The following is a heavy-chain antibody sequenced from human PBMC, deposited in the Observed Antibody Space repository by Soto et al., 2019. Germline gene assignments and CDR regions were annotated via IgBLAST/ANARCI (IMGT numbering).Heavy chain of an antibody. J-gene: IGHJ6*02. CDR2: IYDNGIT. Sequence: QVPLQESGPGLVKPSQTLSLTCNVSGGSISGGRYYWNWIRQHPGKGLEWIGNIYDNGITYYNPSLKSRVIISAGTSKNQFSLRLSSVTAADTAVYYGTRDRGFGMDVWGQGTTVTVSS. CDR3: TRDRGFGMDV. CDR1: GGSISGGRYY. V-gene: IGHV4-31*03.